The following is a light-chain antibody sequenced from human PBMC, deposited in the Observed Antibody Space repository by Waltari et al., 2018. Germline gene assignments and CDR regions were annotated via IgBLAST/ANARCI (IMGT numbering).Light chain of an antibody. CDR3: QQRSNALT. J-gene: IGKJ2*01. Sequence: EIVLTQSPATLSLSPGERATLPCRASQSVASYLAWYQQKPGQAPRPLIYDASNRATGIPARFSGSGSGTDFTLTISSLEPEDFGLYYCQQRSNALTFGQGTKLEI. CDR2: DAS. V-gene: IGKV3-11*01. CDR1: QSVASY.